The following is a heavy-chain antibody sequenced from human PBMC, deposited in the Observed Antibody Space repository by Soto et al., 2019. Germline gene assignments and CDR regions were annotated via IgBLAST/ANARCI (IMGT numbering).Heavy chain of an antibody. CDR2: INHSGST. CDR3: ARGRGYSYGYGLFDY. D-gene: IGHD5-18*01. CDR1: GGAFSGYY. V-gene: IGHV4-34*01. J-gene: IGHJ4*02. Sequence: PSETLSLTCAVYGGAFSGYYWSWIRQPPGKGLEWIGEINHSGSTNYNPSLKSRVTISVDTSKNQFSLKLSSVTAADTAVYYCARGRGYSYGYGLFDYWGQGTLVTVSS.